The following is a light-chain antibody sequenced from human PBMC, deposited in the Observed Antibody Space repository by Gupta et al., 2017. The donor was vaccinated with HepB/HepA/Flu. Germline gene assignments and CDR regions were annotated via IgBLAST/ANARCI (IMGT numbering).Light chain of an antibody. Sequence: DIQLTQSPSFLSASVGDRVSITCLASQGISNYLAWYQQTPGKAPKLLIYTASTLKSGVSSRFSGSGSGTEFTLSINSLQPEDFATYYCQHRHSSPISFGQGTPVEIK. V-gene: IGKV1-9*01. J-gene: IGKJ5*01. CDR1: QGISNY. CDR2: TAS. CDR3: QHRHSSPIS.